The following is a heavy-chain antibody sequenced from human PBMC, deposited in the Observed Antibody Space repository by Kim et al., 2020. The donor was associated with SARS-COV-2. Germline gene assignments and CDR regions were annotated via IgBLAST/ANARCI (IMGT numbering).Heavy chain of an antibody. Sequence: GGSLRLSCAASGFTFSSYAMHWVRQAPGKGLEWLGVISFDGTFKNYIDSVKGRFSISRDSSKNTLHLQMNSVRDDDTAVYHCARERSGSYPRIDSWGQGT. CDR3: ARERSGSYPRIDS. D-gene: IGHD3-10*01. CDR1: GFTFSSYA. CDR2: ISFDGTFK. V-gene: IGHV3-30*04. J-gene: IGHJ4*02.